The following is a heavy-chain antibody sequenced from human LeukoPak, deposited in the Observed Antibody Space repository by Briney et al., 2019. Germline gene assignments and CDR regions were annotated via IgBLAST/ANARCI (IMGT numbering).Heavy chain of an antibody. CDR3: ARGGNYYLDY. CDR2: MNSGGTTI. CDR1: GFTFSSAW. J-gene: IGHJ4*02. Sequence: GGSLRLSCAVSGFTFSSAWMPWVRQAPGKGLEWVSRMNSGGTTINYADSVKGRFTISRDNAKNTLYLQMHSLTAEDTAVYFCARGGNYYLDYWGQGTLATVSS. V-gene: IGHV3-74*01.